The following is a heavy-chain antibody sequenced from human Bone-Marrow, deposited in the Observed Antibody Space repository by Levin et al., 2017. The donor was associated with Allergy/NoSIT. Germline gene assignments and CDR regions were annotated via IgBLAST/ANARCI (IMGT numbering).Heavy chain of an antibody. J-gene: IGHJ3*01. D-gene: IGHD3-22*01. Sequence: NTSETLSLTCTVSGVSIRSYSWSWIRQPPGKGLEWIGYISDTGNINYNPSLKSRVSMSLDTSKNHFSLKLTSLTAADTALYFCARHMLVVPVSTRGFGFDVWGQGTLVPVSS. V-gene: IGHV4-59*01. CDR2: ISDTGNI. CDR3: ARHMLVVPVSTRGFGFDV. CDR1: GVSIRSYS.